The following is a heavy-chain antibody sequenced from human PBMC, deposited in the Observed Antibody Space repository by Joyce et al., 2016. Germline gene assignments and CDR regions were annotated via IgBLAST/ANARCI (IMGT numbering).Heavy chain of an antibody. CDR3: AKDPRPAAINWLDA. CDR1: GFTFEDYG. J-gene: IGHJ5*02. V-gene: IGHV3-9*01. D-gene: IGHD2-2*01. CDR2: ISWNRGSI. Sequence: EVHLVESAGGLVQPGRSLRLSCTASGFTFEDYGMHWVRQPPGKGLGGISGISWNRGSIGYADSVKGRFTISRDNAKNSLHLQMNSLRPEDTALYFCAKDPRPAAINWLDAWGQGALVTVSS.